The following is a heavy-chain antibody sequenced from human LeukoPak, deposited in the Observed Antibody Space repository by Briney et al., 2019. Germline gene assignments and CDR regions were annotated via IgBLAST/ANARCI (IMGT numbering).Heavy chain of an antibody. J-gene: IGHJ4*02. V-gene: IGHV1-3*01. CDR3: AREGSRFRGSYYGY. CDR2: INAGNGNT. D-gene: IGHD1-26*01. CDR1: GYTFTSYA. Sequence: ASVKVSCKASGYTFTSYAMHWVRQAPGQRLEWMGRINAGNGNTKYSQKSQGRVTITRDTSASTAYMELSSLRSEDTAVYYCAREGSRFRGSYYGYWGQGTLVTVSS.